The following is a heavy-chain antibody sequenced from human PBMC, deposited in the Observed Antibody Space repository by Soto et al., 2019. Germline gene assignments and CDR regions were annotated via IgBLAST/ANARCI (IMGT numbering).Heavy chain of an antibody. Sequence: GGYLRLSCAASGFTFSSYSMNWVRQAPGKGLEWVSSISSSSSYIYYADSVKGRFTISRDNAKNSLYLQMNSLRAEDTAVYYCERDLRNRPGYNDVFDYWGQGTLVTVSS. CDR3: ERDLRNRPGYNDVFDY. D-gene: IGHD5-12*01. CDR1: GFTFSSYS. J-gene: IGHJ4*02. CDR2: ISSSSSYI. V-gene: IGHV3-21*04.